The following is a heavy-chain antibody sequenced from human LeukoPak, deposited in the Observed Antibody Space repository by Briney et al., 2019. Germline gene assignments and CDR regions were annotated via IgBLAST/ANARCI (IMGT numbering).Heavy chain of an antibody. Sequence: ASVKVSCKASGYTFTSYGISWVRQAPGQGLEWMGWISAYNGNTNYAQKLQGRVTMTTDTSTSTAYMELSSLRSEDTAVYYCARGKSGSYRYYYYYYYMDVWGKGTTVTVSS. J-gene: IGHJ6*03. D-gene: IGHD1-26*01. CDR2: ISAYNGNT. CDR1: GYTFTSYG. V-gene: IGHV1-18*01. CDR3: ARGKSGSYRYYYYYYYMDV.